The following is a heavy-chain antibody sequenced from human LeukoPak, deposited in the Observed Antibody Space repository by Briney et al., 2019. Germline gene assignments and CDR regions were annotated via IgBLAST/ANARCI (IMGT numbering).Heavy chain of an antibody. CDR2: INPGGSSI. CDR1: GFTFSSYW. CDR3: ARSNQADGY. D-gene: IGHD1-14*01. Sequence: GGSLRLSCAASGFTFSSYWMHWVRQVPGKGLVWVARINPGGSSITYADSVKGRFTISRDNAKNTLYLQMDSLRAEDTGVYYCARSNQADGYWGQGTPVTVSS. J-gene: IGHJ4*02. V-gene: IGHV3-74*01.